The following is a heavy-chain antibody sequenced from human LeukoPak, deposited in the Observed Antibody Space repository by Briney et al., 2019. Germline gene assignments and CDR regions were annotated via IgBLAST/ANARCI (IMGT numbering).Heavy chain of an antibody. V-gene: IGHV6-1*01. CDR2: TYYRSKWYN. J-gene: IGHJ3*01. CDR3: ARGGQGDGYSADEAFDL. Sequence: KTSQTLSLTCAISGDSVSSNSAAWNWIRQSPSRGLEWLGRTYYRSKWYNDYAVSVKSRITVNPDTSKNQLSLQLNSVTPEDTAVYYCARGGQGDGYSADEAFDLWGQGTMVTVSS. CDR1: GDSVSSNSAA. D-gene: IGHD5-24*01.